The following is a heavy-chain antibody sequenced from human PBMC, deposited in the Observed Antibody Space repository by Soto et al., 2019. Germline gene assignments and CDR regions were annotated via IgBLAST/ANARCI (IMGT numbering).Heavy chain of an antibody. V-gene: IGHV1-2*04. CDR1: GYTFTGYY. CDR3: ARTPRRGFGAFDI. D-gene: IGHD3-10*01. J-gene: IGHJ3*02. CDR2: INPNSGGT. Sequence: ASVKVSCKASGYTFTGYYMHWVRQAPGQGLEWMGWINPNSGGTNYAQKFQGWVTMTRDTSISTAYMELSRLRSDDTAVYYCARTPRRGFGAFDIWGQGTMVTLS.